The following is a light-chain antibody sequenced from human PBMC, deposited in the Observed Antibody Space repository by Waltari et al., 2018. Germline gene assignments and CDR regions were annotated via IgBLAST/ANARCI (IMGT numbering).Light chain of an antibody. J-gene: IGLJ3*02. Sequence: QSALTQPASVSVSPGQSITISCTGTSSDVGYYNFVSWYQLHPGKAPKLIIYEVPNRPSGVSNRFSGSKSGNTASLTISGLQAEDETDYYCSSYLGSRTDWVFGGGTKVTVL. CDR1: SSDVGYYNF. CDR2: EVP. V-gene: IGLV2-14*01. CDR3: SSYLGSRTDWV.